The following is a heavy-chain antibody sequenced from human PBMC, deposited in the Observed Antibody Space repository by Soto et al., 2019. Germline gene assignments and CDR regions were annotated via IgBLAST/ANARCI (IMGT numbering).Heavy chain of an antibody. CDR3: ARYMFDSSGSPSPDY. Sequence: SGPTLVTPTQTLTLTCTFSGFSLSTSGMCVSWIRQPLGKALEWLALIDWDDDKYYSTSLKTRLTISKDTSKNQVVLTMTNMDPVDTATYYCARYMFDSSGSPSPDYWGQGTLVTVSS. CDR2: IDWDDDK. D-gene: IGHD3-22*01. J-gene: IGHJ4*02. CDR1: GFSLSTSGMC. V-gene: IGHV2-70*01.